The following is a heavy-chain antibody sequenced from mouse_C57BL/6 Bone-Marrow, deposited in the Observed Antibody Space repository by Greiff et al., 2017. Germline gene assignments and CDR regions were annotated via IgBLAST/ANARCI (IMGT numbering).Heavy chain of an antibody. J-gene: IGHJ3*01. CDR2: IDPSDSYT. D-gene: IGHD2-4*01. CDR1: GYTFTSYW. CDR3: ARRKDDYDLEWFAY. V-gene: IGHV1-69*01. Sequence: QVHLKQPGAELVMPGASVKLSCKASGYTFTSYWMHWVQQRPGQGLEWIGEIDPSDSYTNYNQQLKGKSTLTVDKSSSTSYMQLSSLTSEDSAVYYCARRKDDYDLEWFAYWGQGTLVTVSA.